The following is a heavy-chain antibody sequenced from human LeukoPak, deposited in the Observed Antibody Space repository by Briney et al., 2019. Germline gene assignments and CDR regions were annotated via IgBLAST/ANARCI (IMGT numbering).Heavy chain of an antibody. CDR2: IKGDGSEV. CDR1: GFTFSSHW. Sequence: PGGSLRLSCAASGFTFSSHWMSWVRQAPGKGLEWVANIKGDGSEVLYVDSVKGRFTISRDNARNSLSLQMNSPRAEDTAVYYCARDWRDGYKTVFDYWGQGTMVTVSS. D-gene: IGHD5-24*01. V-gene: IGHV3-7*01. CDR3: ARDWRDGYKTVFDY. J-gene: IGHJ4*02.